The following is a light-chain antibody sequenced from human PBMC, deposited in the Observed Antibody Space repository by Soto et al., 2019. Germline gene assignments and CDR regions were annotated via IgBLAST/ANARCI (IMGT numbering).Light chain of an antibody. Sequence: QSFLTQPASVSGSPGQSITISCTGTSSDVCGYYYFSWYQIHPGKAPKLMVFEVSNRPSGFSYRFYGSKSVNTASLTISGLQAEDEADYFCRSYSISXAYLLGTGTKVXV. CDR2: EVS. CDR1: SSDVCGYYY. V-gene: IGLV2-14*01. CDR3: RSYSISXAYL. J-gene: IGLJ1*01.